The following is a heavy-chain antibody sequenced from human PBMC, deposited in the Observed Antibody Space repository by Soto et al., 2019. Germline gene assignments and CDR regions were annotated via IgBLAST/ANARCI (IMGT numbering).Heavy chain of an antibody. CDR2: ISSSSSYI. Sequence: GSLRLSCAASGFTFSSYGMHWVSSISSSSSYIYYADSVKGRFTFSRDNAKNSLYLQMNSLRAEDTAVYYCARSPYYYDSSAYYSYWGQGTLVTVSS. D-gene: IGHD3-22*01. V-gene: IGHV3-21*01. J-gene: IGHJ4*02. CDR3: ARSPYYYDSSAYYSY. CDR1: GFTFSSYG.